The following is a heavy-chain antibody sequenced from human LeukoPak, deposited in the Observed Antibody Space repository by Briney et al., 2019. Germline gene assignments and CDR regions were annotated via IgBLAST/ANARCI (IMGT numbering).Heavy chain of an antibody. J-gene: IGHJ5*02. Sequence: ASVKVSCKASGYTFTSYDINWVRQATGQGLEWMGWMNPNSGNTGYAQKFQGRVTMTRNTSISTAYMELSSLRSEDTAVYYCAREGSGSIWFDPWGQGTLVTVSS. D-gene: IGHD2-15*01. V-gene: IGHV1-8*01. CDR2: MNPNSGNT. CDR1: GYTFTSYD. CDR3: AREGSGSIWFDP.